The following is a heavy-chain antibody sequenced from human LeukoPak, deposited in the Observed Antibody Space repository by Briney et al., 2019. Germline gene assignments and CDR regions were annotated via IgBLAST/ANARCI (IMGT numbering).Heavy chain of an antibody. V-gene: IGHV4-34*01. CDR3: AREGDCCDGNSVGACDY. J-gene: IGHJ4*02. CDR2: INHSGST. CDR1: GGSFSGYY. Sequence: SETLSLTCAVYGGSFSGYYWSWIRQPPGKGLEWIGEINHSGSTNYNPSLKSRVTISVDTSKNQFSLKLSSVTAADTAVYYCAREGDCCDGNSVGACDYWGQGTLVTVSS. D-gene: IGHD4-23*01.